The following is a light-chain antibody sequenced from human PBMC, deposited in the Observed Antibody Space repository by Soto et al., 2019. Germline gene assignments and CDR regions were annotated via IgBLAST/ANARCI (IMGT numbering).Light chain of an antibody. V-gene: IGKV4-1*01. Sequence: DIVMTQSPDSLAVSLGERATINCKSSQSVSYSSNNNNYLAWYQQKPGQPPKLLIYWASTRESGVPDRFSGSGSGTDFTLTISSLQAEDVAVYYCQQYYSTPLTFGGGTKMEIK. CDR1: QSVSYSSNNNNY. CDR3: QQYYSTPLT. CDR2: WAS. J-gene: IGKJ4*01.